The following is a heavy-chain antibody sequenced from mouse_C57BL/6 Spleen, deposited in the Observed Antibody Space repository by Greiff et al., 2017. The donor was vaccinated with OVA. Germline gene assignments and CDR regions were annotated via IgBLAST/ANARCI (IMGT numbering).Heavy chain of an antibody. Sequence: EVQVVESEGGLVQPGSSMKLSCTASGFTFSDYYMAWVRQVPEKGLEWVANINHDGSSTYYLDSLKSRFIISRDNAKNILYLQMSSLKSEDTATYYCGREDRDGRAMDYWGQGTSVTVSS. D-gene: IGHD3-1*01. J-gene: IGHJ4*01. CDR3: GREDRDGRAMDY. CDR2: INHDGSST. CDR1: GFTFSDYY. V-gene: IGHV5-16*01.